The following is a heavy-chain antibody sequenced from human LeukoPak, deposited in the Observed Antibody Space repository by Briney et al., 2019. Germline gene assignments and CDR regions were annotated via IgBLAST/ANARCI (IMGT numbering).Heavy chain of an antibody. V-gene: IGHV3-21*01. CDR2: ISSSSSYI. CDR3: ASGGADYGDYADY. J-gene: IGHJ4*02. Sequence: GGSLRLSCAASGFTFSSYSMNWVRQAPGKGLEWVSSISSSSSYIYYADSVKGRFTISRDNAKNSLYLQMNSLRAEDTAVYYCASGGADYGDYADYWGQGTLVTVSS. CDR1: GFTFSSYS. D-gene: IGHD4-17*01.